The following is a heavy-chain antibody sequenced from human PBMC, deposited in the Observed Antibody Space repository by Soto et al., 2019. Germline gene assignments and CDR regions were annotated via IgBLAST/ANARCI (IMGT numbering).Heavy chain of an antibody. Sequence: SENLSLTCTVSGGSIRTGDYYWVWIRQTPGRGLEWIGSVYYTGTTYYTPSLQGRVTMSADTSKNTFFLELRSVTAADTAVYLRXRGGTRVMGTTIAPRNYYVDFWGQGTLVTVSS. CDR3: XRGGTRVMGTTIAPRNYYVDF. CDR1: GGSIRTGDYY. D-gene: IGHD2-21*02. J-gene: IGHJ4*02. CDR2: VYYTGTT. V-gene: IGHV4-39*02.